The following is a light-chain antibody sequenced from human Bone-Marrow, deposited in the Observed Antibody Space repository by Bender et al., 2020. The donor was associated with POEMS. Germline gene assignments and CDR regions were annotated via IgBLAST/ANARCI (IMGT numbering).Light chain of an antibody. Sequence: QSALTQPASVSGSPGQSITISCTGTSSDVGSSNLVSWYQQHPGKAPKLMIYEVSNRHSGVSNRFSGSRSGTSASLAISGLQSEDEADYYCAVWDDSLNGWVFGGGTKLTVL. J-gene: IGLJ3*02. CDR2: EVS. CDR1: SSDVGSSNL. V-gene: IGLV2-14*02. CDR3: AVWDDSLNGWV.